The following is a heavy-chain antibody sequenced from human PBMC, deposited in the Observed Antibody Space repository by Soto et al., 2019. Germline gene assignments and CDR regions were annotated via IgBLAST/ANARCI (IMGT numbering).Heavy chain of an antibody. J-gene: IGHJ5*02. Sequence: QMRLQESGSGLVKPSQTLSLTCAVSGGSISSGGYAWNWIRQPPGKGLEWIGYIYHSGYTSYNPSLKNRVTISVDKAKNQFSLTLSFVTDADTAVYYCARDSLTGNYFDTWGLGTLVTVSS. CDR2: IYHSGYT. CDR3: ARDSLTGNYFDT. V-gene: IGHV4-30-2*01. D-gene: IGHD1-7*01. CDR1: GGSISSGGYA.